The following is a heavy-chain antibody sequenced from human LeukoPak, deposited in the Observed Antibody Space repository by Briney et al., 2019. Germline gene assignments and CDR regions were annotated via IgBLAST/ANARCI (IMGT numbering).Heavy chain of an antibody. J-gene: IGHJ3*02. D-gene: IGHD3-22*01. CDR2: INPSGGST. V-gene: IGHV1-46*01. CDR3: ARAPYDSSGYYYQGAFDI. Sequence: GASVKVSCKASGCTFTSYYMHWVRQAPGQGLEWMGIINPSGGSTSYAQKFQGRVAMTRDTSTSTVYMELSSLRSEDTAVYYCARAPYDSSGYYYQGAFDIWGQGTMVTVSS. CDR1: GCTFTSYY.